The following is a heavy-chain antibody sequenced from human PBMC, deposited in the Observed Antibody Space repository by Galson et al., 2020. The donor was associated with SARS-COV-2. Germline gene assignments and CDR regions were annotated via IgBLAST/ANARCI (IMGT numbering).Heavy chain of an antibody. V-gene: IGHV3-23*01. Sequence: TGGSLRLSCATSGFTLRQNGMSWVRQAPGKGLEWVSASRGNGGTTHYADSVKGRFTVSRDNSKDTLYLQMNSLKDEDTAVYYCATLSWSFMGRGWGQGTRVTVSS. J-gene: IGHJ4*02. CDR3: ATLSWSFMGRG. CDR2: SRGNGGTT. CDR1: GFTLRQNG.